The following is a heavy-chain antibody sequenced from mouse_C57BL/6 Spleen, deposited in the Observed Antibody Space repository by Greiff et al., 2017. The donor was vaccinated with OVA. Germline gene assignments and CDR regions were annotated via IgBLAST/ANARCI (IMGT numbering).Heavy chain of an antibody. J-gene: IGHJ1*03. Sequence: QLQQSGAELVRPGASVKLSCTASGFNIKDDYMHWVKQRPEQGLEWIGWIDPENGDTEYASKFQGKATITADTSSNTAYLQLSSLTSEDTAVYYCTTNYYGSSYDGYFDVWGTGTTVTVSS. D-gene: IGHD1-1*01. V-gene: IGHV14-4*01. CDR2: IDPENGDT. CDR1: GFNIKDDY. CDR3: TTNYYGSSYDGYFDV.